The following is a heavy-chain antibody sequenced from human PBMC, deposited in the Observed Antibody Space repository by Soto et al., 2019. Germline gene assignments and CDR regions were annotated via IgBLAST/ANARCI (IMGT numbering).Heavy chain of an antibody. D-gene: IGHD2-8*01. Sequence: ASVKVSCKASGYTFMSSAMHWVRQAPGQRPERMGWINAGNGNTKYSQKFQSRVTITRDTSASTAYMEMSSLRSEDTAVYYCARGYCINGVCAVSMYPDYWGQGTLVTVSS. CDR3: ARGYCINGVCAVSMYPDY. CDR1: GYTFMSSA. V-gene: IGHV1-3*01. CDR2: INAGNGNT. J-gene: IGHJ4*02.